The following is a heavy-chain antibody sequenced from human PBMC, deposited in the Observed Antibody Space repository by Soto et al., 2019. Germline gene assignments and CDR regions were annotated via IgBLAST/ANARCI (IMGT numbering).Heavy chain of an antibody. V-gene: IGHV1-69*12. CDR3: ARGNHRWLQLWYFDL. CDR2: IIPIFGTA. D-gene: IGHD5-12*01. CDR1: GGTFSSYT. J-gene: IGHJ2*01. Sequence: QVQLVQSGAEVKKPGSSVTVSCKASGGTFSSYTIGWERQAPGQGLEWMGGIIPIFGTANYAQKFQGRVTITADESTSTAYMELSSLRSEDTAVYYCARGNHRWLQLWYFDLWGRGTLVTVSS.